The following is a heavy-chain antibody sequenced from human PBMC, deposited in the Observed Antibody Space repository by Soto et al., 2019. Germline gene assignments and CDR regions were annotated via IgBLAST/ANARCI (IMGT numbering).Heavy chain of an antibody. CDR1: GFTFSSYA. Sequence: QVQLVESGGGVVQPGRSLRLSCAASGFTFSSYAMHWVRQAPGKGLEWVAVISYDGSNKYYADAVKGRFTISRDNSKNTLYLQMNSLRAEDTAVYYCARAASCYRYDFWSGPCFSYYGMDVWGQGTTVTVSS. J-gene: IGHJ6*02. CDR2: ISYDGSNK. CDR3: ARAASCYRYDFWSGPCFSYYGMDV. D-gene: IGHD3-3*01. V-gene: IGHV3-30-3*01.